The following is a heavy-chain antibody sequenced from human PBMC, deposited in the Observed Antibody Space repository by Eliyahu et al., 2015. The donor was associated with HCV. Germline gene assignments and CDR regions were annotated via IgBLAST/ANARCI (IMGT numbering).Heavy chain of an antibody. J-gene: IGHJ4*02. D-gene: IGHD3-10*01. CDR2: INHSGST. CDR3: ARVRGRGYYYGSGPYPGEFDY. V-gene: IGHV4-34*01. Sequence: QVQLQQWGAGLLKPSETLSLTCAVYGXSFXGXYXSWIRXPPGKGLEGIGEINHSGSTNYNPSLKSRVTISVDTSKNQFSLKLSSVTAADTAVYYCARVRGRGYYYGSGPYPGEFDYWGQGTLVTVSS. CDR1: GXSFXGXY.